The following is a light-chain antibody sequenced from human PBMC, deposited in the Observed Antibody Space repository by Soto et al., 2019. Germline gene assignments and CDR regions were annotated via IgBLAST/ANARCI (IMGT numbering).Light chain of an antibody. CDR2: EVS. V-gene: IGLV2-14*01. CDR1: SSDVGGYNY. Sequence: QSVLTQPASVSGSPGQSITISCTGTSSDVGGYNYVSWYQQHPGKATKLMIYEVSNRPSGVSTRFACSKSGNTASLTISGLQAEDEADYYCSSYTSISTLVFGGGTKLTVL. CDR3: SSYTSISTLV. J-gene: IGLJ2*01.